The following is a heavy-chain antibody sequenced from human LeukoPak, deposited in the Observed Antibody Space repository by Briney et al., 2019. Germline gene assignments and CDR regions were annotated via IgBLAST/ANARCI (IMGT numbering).Heavy chain of an antibody. CDR3: AKDLGRGGY. CDR1: GFTFSTYS. J-gene: IGHJ4*02. Sequence: DPGGSLRLSCAASGFTFSTYSMNWVRQAPGKGLEWVSSITGSSSFIYYADSVKGRFTISRDNSKNTLYLQMNSLRAEDTAVYYCAKDLGRGGYWGQGTLVTASS. CDR2: ITGSSSFI. D-gene: IGHD3-10*01. V-gene: IGHV3-21*04.